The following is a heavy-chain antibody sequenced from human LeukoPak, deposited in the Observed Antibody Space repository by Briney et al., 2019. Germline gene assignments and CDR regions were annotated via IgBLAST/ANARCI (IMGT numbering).Heavy chain of an antibody. V-gene: IGHV3-7*01. CDR3: ARDKWFDP. CDR1: GLTFSSYW. Sequence: GGSLRLSCAASGLTFSSYWMSWVRQAPGKGLEWVANIKQDGSEKYYVDSVKGRFTISRDNAKNSLYLQMNSLRAEDTAVYYCARDKWFDPWGQGTLVTVSS. CDR2: IKQDGSEK. J-gene: IGHJ5*02.